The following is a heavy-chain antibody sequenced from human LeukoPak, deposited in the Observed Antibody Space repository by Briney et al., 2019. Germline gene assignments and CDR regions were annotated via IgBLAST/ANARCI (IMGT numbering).Heavy chain of an antibody. J-gene: IGHJ4*02. CDR3: ARVSRSSSDDY. D-gene: IGHD6-25*01. V-gene: IGHV1-69*04. CDR1: GYTFTSYD. Sequence: ASVKVSCKASGYTFTSYDISWVRQAPGQGLEWMGRIIPILGIANYAQKFQGRVTITADKSTSTAYMELSSLRSEDTAVYYCARVSRSSSDDYWGQGTLVTVSS. CDR2: IIPILGIA.